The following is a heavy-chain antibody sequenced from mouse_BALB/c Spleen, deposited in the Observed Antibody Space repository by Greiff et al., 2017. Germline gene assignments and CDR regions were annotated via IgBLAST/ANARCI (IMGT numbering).Heavy chain of an antibody. V-gene: IGHV1-20*02. J-gene: IGHJ2*01. CDR3: ARWVITTVGDYFDY. CDR2: INPYNGDT. Sequence: VQLQQSGPELVKPGASVKISCKASGYSFTGYFMNWVMQSHGKSLEWIGRINPYNGDTFYNQKFKGKATLTVDKSSSTAHMELRSLASEDSAVYYCARWVITTVGDYFDYWGQGTTLTVSS. CDR1: GYSFTGYF. D-gene: IGHD1-1*01.